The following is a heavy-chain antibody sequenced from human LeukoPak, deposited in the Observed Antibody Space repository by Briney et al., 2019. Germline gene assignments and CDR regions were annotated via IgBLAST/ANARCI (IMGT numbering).Heavy chain of an antibody. D-gene: IGHD5-12*01. J-gene: IGHJ3*02. CDR1: GFTFSSYW. V-gene: IGHV3-7*01. CDR3: ARIPGYSGLLRAFDI. Sequence: GGSLRLSCAASGFTFSSYWMSWVRQAPGKGLEWVANIKQDGSEKYYVDSVKGRFTISRDNAKNSLYLQMNSLRAEDTAVYYCARIPGYSGLLRAFDIWGQGTMVTVS. CDR2: IKQDGSEK.